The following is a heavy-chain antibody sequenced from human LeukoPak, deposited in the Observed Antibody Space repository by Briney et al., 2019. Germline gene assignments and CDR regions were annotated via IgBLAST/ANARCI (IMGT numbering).Heavy chain of an antibody. CDR2: MSCNRGSI. V-gene: IGHV3-9*01. Sequence: PGGSLRLSCAASGFTFHDYAMYWVRQALGKGLERVSGMSCNRGSIGYADSVKGRFTISRDNAKNSLYLQMNSLRAEDTAVYYCAKDITYSSSSPMRYFDYWGQGTLVTVSS. CDR3: AKDITYSSSSPMRYFDY. J-gene: IGHJ4*02. CDR1: GFTFHDYA. D-gene: IGHD6-13*01.